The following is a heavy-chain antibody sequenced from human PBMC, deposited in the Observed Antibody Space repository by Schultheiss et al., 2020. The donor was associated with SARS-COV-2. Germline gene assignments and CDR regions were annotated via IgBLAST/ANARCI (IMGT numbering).Heavy chain of an antibody. D-gene: IGHD6-6*01. V-gene: IGHV1-69*13. CDR3: ARDSSSCDWFDP. J-gene: IGHJ5*02. Sequence: SVKVSCKASGGTFSSYAISWVRQAPGQGLEWMGGIIPIFGTANYAQKFQGRVTITADESTSTAYMELSSLRSEDTAVYYCARDSSSCDWFDPWGQGTLVTVSS. CDR2: IIPIFGTA. CDR1: GGTFSSYA.